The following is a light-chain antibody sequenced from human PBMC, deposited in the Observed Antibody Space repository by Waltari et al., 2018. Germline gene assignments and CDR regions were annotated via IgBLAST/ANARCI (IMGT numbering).Light chain of an antibody. Sequence: QSALTQPRPVSGSPGQSVTISCTGTSSDVGGYNYVSWYQHLPGKAPKLIIYDVTQWPSGVPDRFSGSKSGNTASLPISGLLGEDEADYYCCSYGGSSWVFGGGTKLTVL. CDR3: CSYGGSSWV. CDR1: SSDVGGYNY. J-gene: IGLJ3*02. V-gene: IGLV2-11*01. CDR2: DVT.